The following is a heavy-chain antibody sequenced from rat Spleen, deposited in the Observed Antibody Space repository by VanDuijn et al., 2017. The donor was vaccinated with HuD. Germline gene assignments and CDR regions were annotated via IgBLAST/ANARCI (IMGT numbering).Heavy chain of an antibody. CDR3: TRDNSGYWYFDF. V-gene: IGHV5-27*01. CDR2: IGPSGGST. D-gene: IGHD4-3*01. J-gene: IGHJ1*01. CDR1: GFTFRNYD. Sequence: EVQLVESGGGLVQPGRSLKLSCAASGFTFRNYDMAWVRQAPTKGLEWVASIGPSGGSTYYRDSVKGRFTISRDNAKSTLYLQMNSLRSEDTATYYCTRDNSGYWYFDFWGPGTMVTVSS.